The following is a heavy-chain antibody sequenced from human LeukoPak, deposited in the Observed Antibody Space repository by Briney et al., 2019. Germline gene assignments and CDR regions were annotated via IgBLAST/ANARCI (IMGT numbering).Heavy chain of an antibody. Sequence: GGSLRLSCAASGFTFSRYNINWVRQAPGKGLEWVSSISRTGNYIYYADSVKGRFTISRDNAQNSLFLQMNSLRVEDTAVYYCARVLETDCSGGSCYSGLDYWGQGTLVTVSS. CDR2: ISRTGNYI. CDR1: GFTFSRYN. CDR3: ARVLETDCSGGSCYSGLDY. V-gene: IGHV3-21*01. D-gene: IGHD2-15*01. J-gene: IGHJ4*02.